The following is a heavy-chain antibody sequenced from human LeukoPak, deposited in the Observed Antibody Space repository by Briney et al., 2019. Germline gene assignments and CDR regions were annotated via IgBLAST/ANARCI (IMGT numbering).Heavy chain of an antibody. D-gene: IGHD6-19*01. Sequence: GGSLRLSCAASGFTFSSYEMNWVRQAPGKGLEWVSYISSGSTIYDADSVKGRFTISRDNAKNSLYLQMNSLRAEDTAVYYCARESIAVAGAPFDYWGQGTLATVSS. CDR2: ISSGSTI. V-gene: IGHV3-48*03. J-gene: IGHJ4*02. CDR3: ARESIAVAGAPFDY. CDR1: GFTFSSYE.